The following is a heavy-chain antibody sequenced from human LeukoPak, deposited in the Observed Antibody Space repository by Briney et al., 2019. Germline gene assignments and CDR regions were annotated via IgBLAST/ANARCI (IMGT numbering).Heavy chain of an antibody. V-gene: IGHV4-59*01. CDR3: ARDHYDNRGESFDP. Sequence: SETLPLTCTVSGGSTSSYYWSWIRQPPGKALEWIGYISDTGTSNYNPSLRSRVTISVDTSKNQFSLKVTSVIAADTAVYYCARDHYDNRGESFDPWARESWSPSPQ. D-gene: IGHD3-16*01. CDR1: GGSTSSYY. J-gene: IGHJ5*02. CDR2: ISDTGTS.